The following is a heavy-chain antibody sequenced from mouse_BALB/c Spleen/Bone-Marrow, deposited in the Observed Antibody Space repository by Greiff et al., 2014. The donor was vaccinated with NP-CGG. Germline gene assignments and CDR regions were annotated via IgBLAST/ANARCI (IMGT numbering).Heavy chain of an antibody. J-gene: IGHJ4*01. CDR1: GFXXXXXY. CDR3: ARTYRPFALDY. CDR2: ISDGGSYT. V-gene: IGHV5-4*02. D-gene: IGHD2-14*01. Sequence: XXGGSLKLSCAASGFXXXXXYXYXXXXXXXXXXXXXXTISDGGSYTDYPGSVKGRFTVSRDNAKNNLYLQMSSLKSEDTAMYYCARTYRPFALDYWGRGTSVTVSS.